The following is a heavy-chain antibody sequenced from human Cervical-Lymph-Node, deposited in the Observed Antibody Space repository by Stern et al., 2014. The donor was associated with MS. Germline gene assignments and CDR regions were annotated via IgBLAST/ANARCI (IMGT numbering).Heavy chain of an antibody. CDR2: ISAYNGNT. J-gene: IGHJ6*02. V-gene: IGHV1-18*01. Sequence: VQLLESGAEVKKPGASVKVSCKASGYTFTSYGISWVRQAPGQGLEWMGWISAYNGNTNNAQKLQGRVTMTTDTSTSTAYMELRSLRSDDTAVYYCARVRYCSGGSCFYGMDVWGQGTTVTVSS. D-gene: IGHD2-15*01. CDR1: GYTFTSYG. CDR3: ARVRYCSGGSCFYGMDV.